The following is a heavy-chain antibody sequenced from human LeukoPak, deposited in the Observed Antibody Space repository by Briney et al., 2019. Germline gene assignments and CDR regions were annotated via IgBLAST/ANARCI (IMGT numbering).Heavy chain of an antibody. D-gene: IGHD1-1*01. Sequence: ASVKVSCKASGYTFTGYYMHWVRQAPGQGLEWMGWINPNSGGTNYAQKFQGRVTMTRDTSISTAYMELSRLRSGDTAVYYCARVRGRHYYFDYWGQGTLVTVSS. V-gene: IGHV1-2*02. CDR3: ARVRGRHYYFDY. J-gene: IGHJ4*02. CDR2: INPNSGGT. CDR1: GYTFTGYY.